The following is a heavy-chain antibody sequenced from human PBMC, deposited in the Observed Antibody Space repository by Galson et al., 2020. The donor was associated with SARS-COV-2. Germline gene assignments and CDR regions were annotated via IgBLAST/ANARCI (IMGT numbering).Heavy chain of an antibody. CDR1: GFTFEIYA. D-gene: IGHD6-13*01. J-gene: IGHJ4*02. Sequence: GESLKISCVGSGFTFEIYAMTWVRQAPGRGLEWISYISSSGDTISYADSVKGRFTVSRDNVKSSLSLHMSGLRAEDTAVYYCAKDVRPYSSNWYGFDKWGQGALVTVSS. CDR3: AKDVRPYSSNWYGFDK. V-gene: IGHV3-48*04. CDR2: ISSSGDTI.